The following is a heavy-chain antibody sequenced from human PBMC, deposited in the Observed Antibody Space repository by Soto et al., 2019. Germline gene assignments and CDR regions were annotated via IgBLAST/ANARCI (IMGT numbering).Heavy chain of an antibody. Sequence: QVQLVQSGAEVKEPGASVKVSCQASGYTLRTYGISWVRQAPGQGLEWMGWISAYNGITNYADQLQGRVTMTTETSTSTAYMELRSLRSDDTAVYYCERVTQGTVSSYFWGQGTLFMVSS. J-gene: IGHJ1*01. V-gene: IGHV1-18*01. D-gene: IGHD2-15*01. CDR2: ISAYNGIT. CDR1: GYTLRTYG. CDR3: ERVTQGTVSSYF.